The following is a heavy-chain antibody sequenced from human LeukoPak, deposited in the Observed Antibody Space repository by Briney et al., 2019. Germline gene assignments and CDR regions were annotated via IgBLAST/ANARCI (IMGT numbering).Heavy chain of an antibody. CDR1: GYTFTGYY. D-gene: IGHD3-22*01. CDR2: INPNSGGT. V-gene: IGHV1-2*02. CDR3: ARLSYYDSSGYPGY. Sequence: GASVKVSCTASGYTFTGYYMHWVRQAPGQGLEWMGWINPNSGGTNYAQKFQGRVTMTRDTSISTAYMELSRLRSDDTAVYYCARLSYYDSSGYPGYWGQGTLVTVSS. J-gene: IGHJ4*02.